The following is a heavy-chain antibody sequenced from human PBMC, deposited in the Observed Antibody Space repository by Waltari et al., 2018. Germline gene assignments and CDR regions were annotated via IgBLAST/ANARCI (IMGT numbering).Heavy chain of an antibody. CDR1: GGSISSSSYY. Sequence: QLQLQESGPGLVKPSETLSLTCTVSGGSISSSSYYWGWIRQPPGKGLEWIGSIYYSGSTYYNPSLKSRVTISVDTSKNQFALKLSSVTAADTAVYYCGRITIFGVVVNWGQGTLVTVSS. V-gene: IGHV4-39*07. D-gene: IGHD3-3*01. J-gene: IGHJ4*02. CDR3: GRITIFGVVVN. CDR2: IYYSGST.